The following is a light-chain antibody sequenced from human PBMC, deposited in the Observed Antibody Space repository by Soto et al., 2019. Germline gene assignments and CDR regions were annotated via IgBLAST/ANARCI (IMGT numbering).Light chain of an antibody. CDR1: QSVSTW. J-gene: IGKJ2*01. CDR2: DAS. V-gene: IGKV1-5*01. Sequence: DIQMTQSPSTLSASVGDRVTITCRASQSVSTWLAWYQQKPGKAPQLLIYDASILGSGVPPRFSGSGSVTELTLTISNLQPDDFATYYCQQYNAYPYTFGQGTKVDIK. CDR3: QQYNAYPYT.